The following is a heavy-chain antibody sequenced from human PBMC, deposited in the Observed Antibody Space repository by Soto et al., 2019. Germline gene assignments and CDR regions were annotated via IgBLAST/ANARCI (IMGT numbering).Heavy chain of an antibody. D-gene: IGHD2-8*01. CDR3: ARDRKMVIPGNYYYYGMDV. CDR1: GGSIRDYF. V-gene: IGHV4-59*01. Sequence: PSETLSLTCSVSGGSIRDYFWTWVRQPPGKGLEWIGYISSSGTIKYNSSLKSRVTISLDTSRNHFSLKLSSVTTADTAVYFCARDRKMVIPGNYYYYGMDVWGQGTTVT. J-gene: IGHJ6*02. CDR2: ISSSGTI.